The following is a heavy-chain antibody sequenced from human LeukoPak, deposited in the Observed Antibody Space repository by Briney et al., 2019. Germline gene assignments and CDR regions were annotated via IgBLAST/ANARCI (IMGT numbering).Heavy chain of an antibody. CDR1: GYSFTSYW. CDR2: IYPGDSDT. D-gene: IGHD6-13*01. J-gene: IGHJ4*02. V-gene: IGHV5-51*01. CDR3: ASSLGYSSSWYYFDY. Sequence: GESLKISCKGSGYSFTSYWIGWVRQMPGKGLEWMGIIYPGDSDTRYSPSFQGQVTISADKSISTAYLQWSSLKASDTAMYYCASSLGYSSSWYYFDYWGQGTLVTVSS.